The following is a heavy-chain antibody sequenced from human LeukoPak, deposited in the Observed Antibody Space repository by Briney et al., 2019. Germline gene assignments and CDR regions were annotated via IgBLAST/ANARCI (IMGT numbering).Heavy chain of an antibody. D-gene: IGHD3-22*01. CDR1: GYSISSGYY. CDR3: ARVRQGYYDSSGYLDY. CDR2: IYTSGST. V-gene: IGHV4-61*02. J-gene: IGHJ4*02. Sequence: SSETLSLTCAVSGYSISSGYYWGWIRQPAGKGLEWIGRIYTSGSTNYNPSLKSRVTTSVDTSKNQFSLKLSSVTAADTAVYYCARVRQGYYDSSGYLDYWGQGTLVTVSS.